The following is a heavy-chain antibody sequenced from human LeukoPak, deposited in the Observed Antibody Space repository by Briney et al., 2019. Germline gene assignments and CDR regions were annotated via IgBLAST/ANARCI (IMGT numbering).Heavy chain of an antibody. Sequence: PSETLSLTCTVSGGSISSSSYYWGWIRQPPGKGLEWIGSIYYSGSTYYNPSLKSRVTISVDTSKNQFSLKLSSVTAADTAVYYCAREVPVRFLDGYYMDVWGKGTTVTVSS. J-gene: IGHJ6*03. V-gene: IGHV4-39*07. CDR3: AREVPVRFLDGYYMDV. CDR1: GGSISSSSYY. CDR2: IYYSGST. D-gene: IGHD3-3*01.